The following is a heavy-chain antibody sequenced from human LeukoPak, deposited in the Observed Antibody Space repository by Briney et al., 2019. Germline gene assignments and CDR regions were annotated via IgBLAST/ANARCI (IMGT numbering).Heavy chain of an antibody. D-gene: IGHD3-16*01. J-gene: IGHJ4*02. V-gene: IGHV3-9*01. CDR1: GFTFDDYA. CDR3: AKDLIGFEYYFDY. Sequence: GGSLRLSCAASGFTFDDYAMHWVRQAPGKGLEWVSGISWNSGNIGYADSVKGRFTISRDNAKNSLYLQMNSLRAEDTAVYYCAKDLIGFEYYFDYWGQGTLVTVSS. CDR2: ISWNSGNI.